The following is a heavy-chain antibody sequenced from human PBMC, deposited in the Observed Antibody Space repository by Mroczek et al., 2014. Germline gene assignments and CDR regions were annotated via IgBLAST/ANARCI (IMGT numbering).Heavy chain of an antibody. J-gene: IGHJ6*02. CDR2: ISGSGGST. CDR1: GFTFSSYA. CDR3: AKDVWVNSGSYRGNPYYYGMDV. Sequence: VQLVQSGGGLVQPGGSLRLSCAASGFTFSSYAMSWVRQAPGKGLEWVSAISGSGGSTYYADSVKGRFTISRDNSKNTLYLQMNSLRAEDTAVYYCAKDVWVNSGSYRGNPYYYGMDVWGQGTTVTVSS. V-gene: IGHV3-23*04. D-gene: IGHD1-26*01.